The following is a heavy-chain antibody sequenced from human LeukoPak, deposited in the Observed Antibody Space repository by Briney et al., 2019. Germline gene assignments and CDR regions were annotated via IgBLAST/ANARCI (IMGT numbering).Heavy chain of an antibody. D-gene: IGHD5-18*01. CDR3: AKDRGYSHGFDY. Sequence: GGSLRLSCAASGFTFSSYAMSWVRQAPGKGLEWVSSINESGDKTYDADSVKGRFTISRDNSKNTLYLQMNSLRAEDTAVYNCAKDRGYSHGFDYWGQGTLVTVSS. CDR2: INESGDKT. CDR1: GFTFSSYA. V-gene: IGHV3-23*01. J-gene: IGHJ4*02.